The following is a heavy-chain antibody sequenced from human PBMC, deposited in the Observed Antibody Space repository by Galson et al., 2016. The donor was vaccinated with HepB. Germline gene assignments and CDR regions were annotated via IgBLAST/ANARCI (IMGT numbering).Heavy chain of an antibody. J-gene: IGHJ6*02. D-gene: IGHD2/OR15-2a*01. V-gene: IGHV3-49*04. CDR2: IRTRPYGATT. CDR1: GFTFGDYA. CDR3: ARVALYGDYYYYGMDV. Sequence: SLRLSCAASGFTFGDYAMSWVRQAPGKGLEWVGFIRTRPYGATTQYAASVKGRFTISRDDSKSIAYLQMHSLKTEDTAVYYWARVALYGDYYYYGMDVWGQGTTVTVSS.